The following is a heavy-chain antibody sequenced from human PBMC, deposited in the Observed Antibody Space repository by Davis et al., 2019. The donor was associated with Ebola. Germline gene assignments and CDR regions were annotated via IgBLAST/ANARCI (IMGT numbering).Heavy chain of an antibody. D-gene: IGHD3-3*01. V-gene: IGHV3-7*01. CDR1: GFTFSTYW. CDR3: ARWGLRGNYDSWSGSDYYFDY. J-gene: IGHJ4*02. Sequence: PGGSLRLSCAASGFTFSTYWMSWVRQAPGKGLEWVANIKTDGSEEHYVDSVKGRFTMSRGNAKNSLYLQLDSLRDEDTAVYYCARWGLRGNYDSWSGSDYYFDYWGQGTLVIVSS. CDR2: IKTDGSEE.